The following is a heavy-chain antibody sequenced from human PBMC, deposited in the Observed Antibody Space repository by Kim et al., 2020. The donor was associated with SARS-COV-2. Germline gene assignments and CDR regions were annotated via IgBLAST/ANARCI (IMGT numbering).Heavy chain of an antibody. J-gene: IGHJ4*02. CDR1: GVTFSSSW. Sequence: GGSLRLSCAASGVTFSSSWMTWIRQAPGKGLEWVANIKEDGSEKFYVDSVKGRFTISRDNAKTSLYLQMNSLRVEDTAVYYRVRGGGYLPQWGQGTLVTV. D-gene: IGHD3-22*01. V-gene: IGHV3-7*01. CDR2: IKEDGSEK. CDR3: VRGGGYLPQ.